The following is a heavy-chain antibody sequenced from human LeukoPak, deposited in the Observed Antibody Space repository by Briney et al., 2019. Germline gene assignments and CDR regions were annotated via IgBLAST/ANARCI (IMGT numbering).Heavy chain of an antibody. V-gene: IGHV1-18*01. CDR2: ISAYNGNT. Sequence: ASVKVSCKASGYTFTSYGISWVRQAPGQGLEWMGWISAYNGNTNYAQKLQGRVTMTTDTSTSTAYEELRSLRSDDTAVYYCARTDMYSSGWYFDYWGQGTLVTVSS. CDR3: ARTDMYSSGWYFDY. J-gene: IGHJ4*02. D-gene: IGHD6-19*01. CDR1: GYTFTSYG.